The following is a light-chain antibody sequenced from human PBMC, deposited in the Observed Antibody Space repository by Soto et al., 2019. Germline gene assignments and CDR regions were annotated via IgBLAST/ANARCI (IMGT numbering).Light chain of an antibody. J-gene: IGLJ2*01. CDR3: VLCNCSGTSV. CDR2: NTN. CDR1: TDSVSDSHF. Sequence: QTVVTQEPSLTVSPGGTVTLTCGFSTDSVSDSHFPRWYKQTPGQAPRTLIYNTNTSSSGVPARFSGSILGNRAALTIPGGEADDEADYYCVLCNCSGTSVFGGGTKLTVL. V-gene: IGLV8-61*01.